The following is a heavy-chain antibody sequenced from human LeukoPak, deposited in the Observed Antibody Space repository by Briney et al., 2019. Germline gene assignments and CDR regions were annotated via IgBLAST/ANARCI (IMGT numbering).Heavy chain of an antibody. CDR3: TTSGSYYQDTYYHSGMDV. D-gene: IGHD1-26*01. CDR1: GFTLTNAW. J-gene: IGHJ6*02. Sequence: GGAVRDSFAASGFTLTNAWLSWVGQAGGKGREWVGFIKSKTDGDTTEYGAPGKGSLTIQRDDSENTLYLQVNRLKTDDTAFDYCTTSGSYYQDTYYHSGMDVWGQGTSVTVSS. V-gene: IGHV3-15*01. CDR2: IKSKTDGDTT.